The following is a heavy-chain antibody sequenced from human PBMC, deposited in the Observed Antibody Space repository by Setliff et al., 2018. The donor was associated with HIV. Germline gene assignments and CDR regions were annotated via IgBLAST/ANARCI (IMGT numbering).Heavy chain of an antibody. CDR3: AREAGTSYDDVTGCLDY. CDR1: GFTFSSYG. CDR2: IWDNGNYK. J-gene: IGHJ4*02. V-gene: IGHV3-33*01. Sequence: PGGSLRLSCEASGFTFSSYGMHWVRQAPGQGLEWVAMIWDNGNYKFYADSAKGRFTISRDNSKSTLYLQMNSLRAEDTAVYYCAREAGTSYDDVTGCLDYWGQGTLVTVSS. D-gene: IGHD2-8*02.